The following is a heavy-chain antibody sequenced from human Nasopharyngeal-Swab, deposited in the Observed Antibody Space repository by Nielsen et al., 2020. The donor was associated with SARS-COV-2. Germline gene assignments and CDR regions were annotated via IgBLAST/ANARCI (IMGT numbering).Heavy chain of an antibody. J-gene: IGHJ4*02. Sequence: SETLSLTCTVSSGSISSSSYYWGWIRQPPGKGLEWIGSIYYSGSTYYNPSLKSRVTISVDTSKNQFSLKLSSVTAADTAVYYCARLETVDTAMVTGGYFDYWGQGTLVTVSS. CDR2: IYYSGST. D-gene: IGHD5-18*01. V-gene: IGHV4-39*01. CDR3: ARLETVDTAMVTGGYFDY. CDR1: SGSISSSSYY.